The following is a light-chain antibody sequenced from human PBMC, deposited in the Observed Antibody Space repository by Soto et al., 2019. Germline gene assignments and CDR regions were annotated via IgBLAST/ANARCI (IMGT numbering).Light chain of an antibody. J-gene: IGKJ2*01. Sequence: DIQMTQSPSSLSVSVGDKVTITCQASRSISNYLNWYQQKPGKGPELLIYASVNLQSGVPSRFSGSGSGTDFTLTINSLQPDDFATYYCQQSYNTPYTCGQGTKLEI. CDR1: RSISNY. CDR2: ASV. CDR3: QQSYNTPYT. V-gene: IGKV1-39*01.